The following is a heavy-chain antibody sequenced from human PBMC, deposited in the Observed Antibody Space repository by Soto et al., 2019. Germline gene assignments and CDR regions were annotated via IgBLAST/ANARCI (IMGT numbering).Heavy chain of an antibody. V-gene: IGHV4-4*02. D-gene: IGHD6-13*01. CDR3: ARHQSHSSSYVDP. Sequence: SETLSLTCAASGGSISSINWWSWVRQPPGKGLEWIGEFYHSGSTYYNPSLKSRVTISVDTSKNQFSLKLSSVTAADTAVYYCARHQSHSSSYVDPWGQGTLVTVSS. CDR2: FYHSGST. J-gene: IGHJ5*02. CDR1: GGSISSINW.